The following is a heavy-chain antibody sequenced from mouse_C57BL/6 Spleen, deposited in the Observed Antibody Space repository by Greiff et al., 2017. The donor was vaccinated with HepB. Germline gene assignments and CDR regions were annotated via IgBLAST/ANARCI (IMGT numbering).Heavy chain of an antibody. Sequence: QVQLKQSGPELVKPGASVKISCKASGYAFSSSWMNWVKQRPGKGLEWIGRIYPGDGDTNYNGKFKGKATLTADKSSSTAYMQLSSLTSEDSAVYFCARGGHEYFDYWGQGTTLTVSS. CDR1: GYAFSSSW. V-gene: IGHV1-82*01. CDR2: IYPGDGDT. J-gene: IGHJ2*01. D-gene: IGHD3-3*01. CDR3: ARGGHEYFDY.